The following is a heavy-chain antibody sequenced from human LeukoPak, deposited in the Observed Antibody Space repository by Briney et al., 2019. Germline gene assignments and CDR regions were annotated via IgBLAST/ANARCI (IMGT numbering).Heavy chain of an antibody. Sequence: SETLPLTCTVSGGSISSNYWSWIRQPPGKGMEWIGYIYYSGSTNYNPSLKSRVTISVDTSKNQFSLKLSSVTAADTAVYYCARGGSMIIAWGQGTLVTVSS. CDR1: GGSISSNY. V-gene: IGHV4-59*01. CDR3: ARGGSMIIA. D-gene: IGHD3-22*01. J-gene: IGHJ5*02. CDR2: IYYSGST.